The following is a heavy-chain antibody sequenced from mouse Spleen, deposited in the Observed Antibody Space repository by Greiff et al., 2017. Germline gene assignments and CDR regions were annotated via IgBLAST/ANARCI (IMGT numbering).Heavy chain of an antibody. CDR2: ISYDGSN. V-gene: IGHV3-6*01. D-gene: IGHD1-1*01. Sequence: EVQLVESGPGLVKPSQSLSLTCSVTGYSITSGYYWNWIRQFPGNKLEWMGYISYDGSNNYNPSLKNRISITRDTSKNQFFLKLNSVTTEDTATYYCAGSYYYAMDYWGQGTSVTVSS. CDR3: AGSYYYAMDY. J-gene: IGHJ4*01. CDR1: GYSITSGYY.